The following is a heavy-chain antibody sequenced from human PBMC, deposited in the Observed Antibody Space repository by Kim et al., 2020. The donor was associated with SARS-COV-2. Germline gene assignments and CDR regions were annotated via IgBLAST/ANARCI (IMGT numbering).Heavy chain of an antibody. CDR3: GRVRGGTWWFDY. J-gene: IGHJ4*02. V-gene: IGHV4-59*13. CDR1: GASISGYY. CDR2: IYYSGST. D-gene: IGHD2-8*02. Sequence: SETLSLTCTVSGASISGYYWSWFRQPPGKGLEWIGYIYYSGSTNYNPSLESRVTMSVDTSKNQFSLKVNSVTAADTAMYYCGRVRGGTWWFDYWGQGTLVTVSS.